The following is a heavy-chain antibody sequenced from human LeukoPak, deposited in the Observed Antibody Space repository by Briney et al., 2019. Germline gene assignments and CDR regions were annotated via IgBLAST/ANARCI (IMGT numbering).Heavy chain of an antibody. J-gene: IGHJ6*03. CDR3: ARDPVIAAAGTRYYYYYYMDV. V-gene: IGHV1-46*01. D-gene: IGHD6-13*01. CDR2: INPSGGST. CDR1: GYTFSSYY. Sequence: ASVKVSCKTSGYTFSSYYIHWVRQAPGQGLEWMGIINPSGGSTNYAQKFQGRVTMTRDMSTSTVYMELSSLRSDDTAVYYCARDPVIAAAGTRYYYYYYMDVWGKGTTVTVSS.